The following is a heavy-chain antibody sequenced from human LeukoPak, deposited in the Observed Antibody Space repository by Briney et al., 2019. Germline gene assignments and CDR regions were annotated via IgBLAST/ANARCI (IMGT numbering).Heavy chain of an antibody. V-gene: IGHV3-7*01. CDR2: IKQDGSEK. Sequence: GGSLRLSCAASGFTFSSYWMSWVRQAPGKGLEWVANIKQDGSEKYYVDSVKGRFTISRDNAKNSLYLQMNSLRAEDTAVYYCARDLRARYCSGGSCYGWFGPWGQGTLVTVSS. J-gene: IGHJ5*02. CDR3: ARDLRARYCSGGSCYGWFGP. D-gene: IGHD2-15*01. CDR1: GFTFSSYW.